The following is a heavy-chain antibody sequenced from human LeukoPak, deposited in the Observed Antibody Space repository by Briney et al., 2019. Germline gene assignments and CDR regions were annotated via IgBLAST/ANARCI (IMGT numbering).Heavy chain of an antibody. J-gene: IGHJ6*02. V-gene: IGHV3-21*01. Sequence: GGSLRLSCAASGFTFSSYNMNWVRQAPGKGLEWVSSISSSSSHIYYADSVKGRFTISRDNAKNSLYLQMNSLRAEDTAVYYCARAIKVRGVIIDGMDVWGQGTTVTVSS. CDR3: ARAIKVRGVIIDGMDV. CDR1: GFTFSSYN. CDR2: ISSSSSHI. D-gene: IGHD3-10*01.